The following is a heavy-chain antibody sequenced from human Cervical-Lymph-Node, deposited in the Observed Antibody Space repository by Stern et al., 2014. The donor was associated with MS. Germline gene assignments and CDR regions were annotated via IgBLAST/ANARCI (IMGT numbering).Heavy chain of an antibody. D-gene: IGHD4-17*01. CDR3: AKNGDYGWFDP. CDR1: GYTFTRYA. V-gene: IGHV7-4-1*02. CDR2: ISTNTGQP. J-gene: IGHJ5*02. Sequence: QVQLVQSGSELKKPGASVRVSCKASGYTFTRYAMNWVRQAPGQGLEWMGWISTNTGQPTYVQGFAGRFVFSLDTSVNTAYLQITSLKPEDTAVYYCAKNGDYGWFDPWGQGTLVTVSS.